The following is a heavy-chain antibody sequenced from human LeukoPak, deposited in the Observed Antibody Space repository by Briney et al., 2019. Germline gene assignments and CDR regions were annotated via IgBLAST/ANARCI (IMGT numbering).Heavy chain of an antibody. CDR3: ARSGSLAHSDY. V-gene: IGHV4-59*01. Sequence: SETLSLTCTVSGGSISSYYWNWIRQPPGKGLEWIGYIYYNGGTNYNPSLKSRVTISVDTSKNQFSLKLSSVTAADTAVYYCARSGSLAHSDYWGQGTLVTVSS. CDR2: IYYNGGT. D-gene: IGHD3-3*01. CDR1: GGSISSYY. J-gene: IGHJ4*02.